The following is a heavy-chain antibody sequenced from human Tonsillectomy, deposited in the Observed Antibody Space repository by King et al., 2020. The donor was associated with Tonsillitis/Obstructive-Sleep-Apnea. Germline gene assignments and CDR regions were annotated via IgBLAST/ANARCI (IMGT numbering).Heavy chain of an antibody. D-gene: IGHD5-18*01. Sequence: EVQLVESGGGLVQPGGSLRLSCAASGFTFSSYAMSWVRQAPGKGLEWVSGIYGSGATTHYADSVKGRFIIPRDNSKNTLYLQMNSLRAEDTAIYYCAKAIQPFDYWGQGTLVTVSS. V-gene: IGHV3-23*04. CDR1: GFTFSSYA. CDR3: AKAIQPFDY. J-gene: IGHJ4*02. CDR2: IYGSGATT.